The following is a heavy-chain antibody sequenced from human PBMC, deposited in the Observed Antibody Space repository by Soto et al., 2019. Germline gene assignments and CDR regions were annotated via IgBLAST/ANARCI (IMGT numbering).Heavy chain of an antibody. D-gene: IGHD5-12*01. V-gene: IGHV3-23*01. CDR1: GFTFISYA. J-gene: IGHJ4*02. CDR2: ISGSGGST. Sequence: WGSLRLSCAASGFTFISYAIIFFRHSPWKWLEWVSAISGSGGSTYYADSVKGRFTIFRDNSKNTLYLQMNSLRAEDTAVYYCAKDHIVATMGVDYWGQGTLVTVSS. CDR3: AKDHIVATMGVDY.